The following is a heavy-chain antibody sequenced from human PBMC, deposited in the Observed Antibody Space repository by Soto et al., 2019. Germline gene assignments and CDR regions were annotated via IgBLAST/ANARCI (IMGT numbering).Heavy chain of an antibody. J-gene: IGHJ4*02. CDR3: ATMGTPATGLFYFDY. CDR2: ISYSGNT. Sequence: QVQLQESGPGLVKPSQTLSLTCTVSGGSISSGNYYWSWIRQPPGKGLEWIGFISYSGNTYYSASLKSRVTISVDTSKNQFSLNLSFVTAADTAVYYCATMGTPATGLFYFDYWGQGTLVTVSS. D-gene: IGHD1-7*01. CDR1: GGSISSGNYY. V-gene: IGHV4-30-4*01.